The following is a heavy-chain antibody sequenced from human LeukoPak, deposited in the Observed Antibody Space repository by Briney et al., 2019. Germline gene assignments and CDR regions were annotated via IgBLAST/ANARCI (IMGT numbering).Heavy chain of an antibody. CDR1: GGSISSGGYY. D-gene: IGHD5-24*01. J-gene: IGHJ4*02. CDR2: IYHSGST. V-gene: IGHV4-30-2*01. Sequence: KPSQTLSLTCTVSGGSISSGGYYWSWIRQPPGKGLEWIGYIYHSGSTYYNPSLKSRVTISVDKSKSQFSLKLSSVTAADTAVYYCARDGYNIYFDYWGQGTLVTVSS. CDR3: ARDGYNIYFDY.